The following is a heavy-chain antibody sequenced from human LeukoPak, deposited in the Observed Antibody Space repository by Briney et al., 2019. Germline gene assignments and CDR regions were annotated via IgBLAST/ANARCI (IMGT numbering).Heavy chain of an antibody. CDR3: ARLRSAYDSSGYYYYYYYVDV. Sequence: SETLSLTCAVYGGSFSGYYWSWIRQPPGKGLEWIGEINHSGSTNYNPSLKSRVTISVDTSKNQFSLKLSSVTAADTAVYYCARLRSAYDSSGYYYYYYYVDVWGKGTTVTISS. CDR2: INHSGST. V-gene: IGHV4-34*01. CDR1: GGSFSGYY. J-gene: IGHJ6*03. D-gene: IGHD3-22*01.